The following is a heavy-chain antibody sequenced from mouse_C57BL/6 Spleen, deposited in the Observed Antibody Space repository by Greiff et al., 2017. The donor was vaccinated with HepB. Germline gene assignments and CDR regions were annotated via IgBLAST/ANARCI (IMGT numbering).Heavy chain of an antibody. Sequence: QVQLQQPGAELVKPGASVKMSCKASGYTFTSYWITWVKQRPGQGLDWIGEIYPGSGSTNYNEKFKSKATLTVDTSSSTAYMQLSTLTSEDSAVYYCARFGDYYGSSYSYFDVWGTGTTVTVSS. CDR3: ARFGDYYGSSYSYFDV. D-gene: IGHD1-1*01. J-gene: IGHJ1*03. CDR1: GYTFTSYW. V-gene: IGHV1-55*01. CDR2: IYPGSGST.